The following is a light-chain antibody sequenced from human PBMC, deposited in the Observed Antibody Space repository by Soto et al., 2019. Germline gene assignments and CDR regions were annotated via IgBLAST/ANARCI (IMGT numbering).Light chain of an antibody. CDR1: QSIGTY. J-gene: IGKJ2*01. Sequence: EVVLTQSPATLSLSPGERAALSCRASQSIGTYLAWFQQKPGQAPRLLMSEASNRATGIPARFSASGSGTDFTLTISSLEPEDFAVYYCQQSYKTPHTFGQGTKLETK. V-gene: IGKV3-11*01. CDR2: EAS. CDR3: QQSYKTPHT.